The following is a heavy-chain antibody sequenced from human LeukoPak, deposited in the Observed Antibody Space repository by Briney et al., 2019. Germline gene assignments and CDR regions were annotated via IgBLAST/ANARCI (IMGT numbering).Heavy chain of an antibody. CDR2: IYYTGST. J-gene: IGHJ3*02. D-gene: IGHD6-19*01. Sequence: PSETLSLTCTVSGESISSYYWNWIRQPPGKGLEWIGYIYYTGSTNYNPSVKSRATISVDASKNQFSLKLSSVTAADTAVYYCAREGRYSSGYAFDIWGQGTMVAVSS. CDR1: GESISSYY. CDR3: AREGRYSSGYAFDI. V-gene: IGHV4-59*01.